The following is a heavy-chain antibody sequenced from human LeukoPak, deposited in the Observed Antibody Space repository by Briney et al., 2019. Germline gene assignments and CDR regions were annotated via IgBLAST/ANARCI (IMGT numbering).Heavy chain of an antibody. V-gene: IGHV4-59*01. D-gene: IGHD4-23*01. CDR2: IYFTRFT. Sequence: PSETLSLTCTVSDGSISGYYWSWIRQSPGKGLEWIGYIYFTRFTHYNPSLKSRVSMSVDTSKYQFSLRLNSVTAADTAVYYCARDAYGGNSWGWFDRWGQGTLVTVSS. CDR1: DGSISGYY. J-gene: IGHJ5*02. CDR3: ARDAYGGNSWGWFDR.